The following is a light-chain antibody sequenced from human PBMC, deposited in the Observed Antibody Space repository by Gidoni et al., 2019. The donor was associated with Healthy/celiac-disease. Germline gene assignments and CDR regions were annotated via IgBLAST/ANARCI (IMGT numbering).Light chain of an antibody. CDR1: KSVSSSY. CDR3: QQYGSSPLT. Sequence: EIVLTQSPGTLSLSPGERATLSCRASKSVSSSYLAWYQQKPGQAPRLLIYGASSRATGIPDRFSGSGSGTDFTLTISRLEPEDFAVYYCQQYGSSPLTFXGXTKVXIK. V-gene: IGKV3-20*01. J-gene: IGKJ4*01. CDR2: GAS.